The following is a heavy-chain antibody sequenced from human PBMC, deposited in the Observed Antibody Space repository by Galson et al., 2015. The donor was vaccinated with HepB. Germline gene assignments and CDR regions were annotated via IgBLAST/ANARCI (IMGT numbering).Heavy chain of an antibody. Sequence: ETLSLTCAVYGGSFSGYYWSWIRQPPGKGLEWIGEINHSGSTNYNPSLKSRVTISVDTSKNQFSLKLSSVTAADTAVYYCARGRLYSRNYYYYGMDVWGQGTTVTVSS. V-gene: IGHV4-34*01. CDR3: ARGRLYSRNYYYYGMDV. D-gene: IGHD6-13*01. CDR2: INHSGST. CDR1: GGSFSGYY. J-gene: IGHJ6*02.